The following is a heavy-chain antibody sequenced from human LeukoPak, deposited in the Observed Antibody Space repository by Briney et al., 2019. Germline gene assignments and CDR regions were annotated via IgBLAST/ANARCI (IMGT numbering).Heavy chain of an antibody. Sequence: PGGSLRLSCAASGFTFSSYGMHWVRQAPGKGLEWVAVIWYDGINKYYADSVKGRFTISRDNSKNTLYLQMNGLRAEDTAVYYCAGGMVGATYFDYWGQGTLVTVSS. CDR1: GFTFSSYG. CDR3: AGGMVGATYFDY. D-gene: IGHD1-26*01. V-gene: IGHV3-33*01. CDR2: IWYDGINK. J-gene: IGHJ4*02.